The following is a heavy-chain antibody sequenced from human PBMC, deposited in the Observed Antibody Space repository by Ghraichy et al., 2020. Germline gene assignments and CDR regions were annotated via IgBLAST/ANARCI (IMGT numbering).Heavy chain of an antibody. Sequence: ASVKVSCKASGYTFTGYYMHWVRQAPGQGLEWMGWINPNSGGTNYAQKFQGRVTMTRDTSISTAYMELSRLRSDDTAVYYCARAHAVGGILFDYWGQGTLVTVSS. CDR2: INPNSGGT. CDR3: ARAHAVGGILFDY. D-gene: IGHD1-26*01. V-gene: IGHV1-2*02. J-gene: IGHJ4*02. CDR1: GYTFTGYY.